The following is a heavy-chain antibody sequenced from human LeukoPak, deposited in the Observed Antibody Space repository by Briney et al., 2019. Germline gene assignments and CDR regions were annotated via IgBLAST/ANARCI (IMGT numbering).Heavy chain of an antibody. CDR2: IYYSGST. J-gene: IGHJ3*02. CDR3: ARDRSDALDI. Sequence: SQTLSLTCAVSGGSISSGGYSWSWIRQPPGKGLEWIGYIYYSGSTYYNPSLKSRVTISVDTSKNQFSLKLSSVTAADTAVYYCARDRSDALDIWGQGTMVTVSS. V-gene: IGHV4-30-4*07. CDR1: GGSISSGGYS.